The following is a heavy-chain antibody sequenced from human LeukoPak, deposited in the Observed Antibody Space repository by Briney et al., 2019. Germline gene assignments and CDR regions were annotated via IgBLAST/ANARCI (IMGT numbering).Heavy chain of an antibody. CDR2: IYYSGST. D-gene: IGHD1-26*01. CDR3: ARLGGSREGFDY. CDR1: GGSISSGGYY. Sequence: SETLSLTCTVSGGSISSGGYYWGWIRQHPGKGLEWIGYIYYSGSTYYNPSLKSRVTISVDTSKNQFSLKLSSVTAADTAVYYCARLGGSREGFDYWGQGTLVTVSS. J-gene: IGHJ4*02. V-gene: IGHV4-31*03.